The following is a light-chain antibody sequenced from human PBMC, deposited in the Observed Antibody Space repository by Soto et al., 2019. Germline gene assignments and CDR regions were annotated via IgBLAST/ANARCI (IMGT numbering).Light chain of an antibody. V-gene: IGKV1-39*01. CDR2: AAS. CDR1: QSISSY. J-gene: IGKJ2*01. Sequence: DIQMTQSPSSLSASVGDRVTITCRASQSISSYLNWYQQKPGKAPKLLIYAASSLQSGVPSRFSGSGSGTDFTLTISSLQPEDFATYSCQQSYSTPPYTFGQGTTLEIK. CDR3: QQSYSTPPYT.